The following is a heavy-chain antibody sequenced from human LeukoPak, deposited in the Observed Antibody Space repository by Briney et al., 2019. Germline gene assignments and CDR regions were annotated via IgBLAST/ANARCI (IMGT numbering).Heavy chain of an antibody. V-gene: IGHV4-38-2*02. CDR2: IYHSGST. D-gene: IGHD1-26*01. CDR1: GYSISSGYY. CDR3: ARSGSYSGAAFDI. J-gene: IGHJ3*02. Sequence: PSETLSLTCTVSGYSISSGYYWGWIRQPPGKGLEWIGSIYHSGSTYYNPSLKSRVTISVDKSKNQFSLKLTSVTAADTAVYYCARSGSYSGAAFDIWGQGTMVTVSS.